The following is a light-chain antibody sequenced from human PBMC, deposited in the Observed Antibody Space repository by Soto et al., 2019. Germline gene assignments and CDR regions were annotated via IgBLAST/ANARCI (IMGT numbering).Light chain of an antibody. CDR3: QQTFSTFNS. CDR1: RSIRTY. CDR2: SAS. J-gene: IGKJ2*03. Sequence: DIQVTQSPSSLSASVGDRVTITCRASRSIRTYLNWYQQRPGKPPKLLIHSASTLQGGLPSRYSGSGSGTDFTLTISSLQPEDFATYYCQQTFSTFNSFGQGTKLEIK. V-gene: IGKV1-39*01.